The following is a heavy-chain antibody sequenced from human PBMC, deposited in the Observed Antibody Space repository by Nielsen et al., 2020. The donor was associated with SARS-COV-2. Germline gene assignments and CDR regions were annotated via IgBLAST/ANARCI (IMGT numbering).Heavy chain of an antibody. D-gene: IGHD2-2*01. CDR2: IYYSGST. CDR3: ARSAVVLPAATYYYYYYHMDV. V-gene: IGHV4-59*13. J-gene: IGHJ6*03. Sequence: PGKGLEWIGYIYYSGSTNYNPSLKSRVTISVDKSKNQFSLKLTSVSAADTAVYYCARSAVVLPAATYYYYYYHMDVWGKGTMVTVSS.